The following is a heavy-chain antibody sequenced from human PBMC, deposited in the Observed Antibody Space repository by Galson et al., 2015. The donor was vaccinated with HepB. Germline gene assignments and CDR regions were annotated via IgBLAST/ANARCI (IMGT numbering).Heavy chain of an antibody. CDR3: AREAVGDYGMDV. CDR1: GFAVGSNG. V-gene: IGHV3-23*01. D-gene: IGHD4-17*01. J-gene: IGHJ6*02. CDR2: ISASGGS. Sequence: SLRLSCAASGFAVGSNGVTWVRQAPGKGLECISTISASGGSYYADSVKGRFTISRDNSKNTLYLQMNSLRAEDTAVYYCAREAVGDYGMDVWAKGPRSPSP.